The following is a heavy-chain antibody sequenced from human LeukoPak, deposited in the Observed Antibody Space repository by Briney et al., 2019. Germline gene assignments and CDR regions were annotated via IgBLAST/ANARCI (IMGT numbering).Heavy chain of an antibody. V-gene: IGHV3-15*01. CDR3: IGGYGSGSYSEY. Sequence: GGSLRLSCAASGFTFSDAWMSWVRQAPGKGLEWVGRIKSKTHGGTTDYAAPVKGRFTISRDDSKNTLYLQMNSLKAVDTAVYYCIGGYGSGSYSEYWGQGTLVIFSS. CDR1: GFTFSDAW. CDR2: IKSKTHGGTT. D-gene: IGHD3-10*01. J-gene: IGHJ4*02.